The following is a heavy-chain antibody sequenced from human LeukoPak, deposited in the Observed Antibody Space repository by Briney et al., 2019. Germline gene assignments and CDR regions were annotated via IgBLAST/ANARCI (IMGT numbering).Heavy chain of an antibody. J-gene: IGHJ4*02. CDR2: INQDGTEK. Sequence: PGGSLRLSCAASGFTLSSYSMNWVRQAPGKGLEWVANINQDGTEKYYVDSVKGRFTISRDNAKNSLYLQMNSLRAEDTAVYYCAREWSRFTPPDYWGQGTLVTVSS. CDR3: AREWSRFTPPDY. CDR1: GFTLSSYS. V-gene: IGHV3-7*01. D-gene: IGHD2-8*01.